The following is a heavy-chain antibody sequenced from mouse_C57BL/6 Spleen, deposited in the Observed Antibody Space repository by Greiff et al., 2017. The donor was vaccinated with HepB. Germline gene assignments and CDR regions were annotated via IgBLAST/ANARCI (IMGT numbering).Heavy chain of an antibody. D-gene: IGHD3-2*02. CDR3: ARQLRLPGKYFDY. CDR2: IYPGSGST. V-gene: IGHV1-55*01. J-gene: IGHJ2*01. CDR1: GYTFTSYW. Sequence: VQLQQPGAELVKPGASVKMSCKASGYTFTSYWITWVKQRPGQGLEWIGDIYPGSGSTNYNEKFKSKATLTVDKSSSTAYMQLSSLTSEDSAVYYCARQLRLPGKYFDYWGQGTTLTVSS.